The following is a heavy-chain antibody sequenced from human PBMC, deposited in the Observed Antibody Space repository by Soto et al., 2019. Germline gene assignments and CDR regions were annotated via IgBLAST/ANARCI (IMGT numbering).Heavy chain of an antibody. D-gene: IGHD6-19*01. CDR3: FNRPWQWQNFDY. Sequence: GGSLRLSCAASGFTFSSYAMSWVRQAPGKGLEWVSAISGSGGSTYYADSVKGRLTISRDNSKNTLYLQMNSLRAEDTAVYYCFNRPWQWQNFDYWGQGTLVTVSS. CDR1: GFTFSSYA. V-gene: IGHV3-23*01. J-gene: IGHJ4*02. CDR2: ISGSGGST.